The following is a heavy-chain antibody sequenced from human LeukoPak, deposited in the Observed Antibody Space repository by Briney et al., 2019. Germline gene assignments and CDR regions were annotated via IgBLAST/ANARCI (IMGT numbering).Heavy chain of an antibody. CDR3: TTQSGAWNFDY. CDR2: IKRKTDDGTT. CDR1: GFSFSDTW. J-gene: IGHJ4*02. V-gene: IGHV3-15*07. D-gene: IGHD1-1*01. Sequence: GGSLRLSCAASGFSFSDTWMNWVRKAPGKGLEWVGLIKRKTDDGTTDYAAPEKGRFTISRDDSKNTLYLQMNSLKTEDTAVYYCTTQSGAWNFDYWGQGTLVTVSS.